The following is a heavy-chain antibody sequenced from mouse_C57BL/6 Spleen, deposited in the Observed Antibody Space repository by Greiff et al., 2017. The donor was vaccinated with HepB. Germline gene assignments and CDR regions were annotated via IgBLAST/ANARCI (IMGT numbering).Heavy chain of an antibody. V-gene: IGHV5-16*01. D-gene: IGHD1-1*01. J-gene: IGHJ1*03. Sequence: EVKLMESEGGLVQPGSSMKLSCTASGFTFSDYYMAWVRQVPEKGLEWVANINYDGSSTYYLDSLKSRFIISRDNAKNILYLQMSSLKSEDTATYYCAREEDDYYGSSYWYFDVWGTGTTVTVSS. CDR2: INYDGSST. CDR3: AREEDDYYGSSYWYFDV. CDR1: GFTFSDYY.